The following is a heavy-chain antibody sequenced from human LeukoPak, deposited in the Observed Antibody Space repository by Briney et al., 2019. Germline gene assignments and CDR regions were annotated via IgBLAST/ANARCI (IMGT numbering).Heavy chain of an antibody. CDR2: IIPIFGTA. J-gene: IGHJ3*02. V-gene: IGHV1-69*05. D-gene: IGHD7-27*01. CDR3: ARDGDDNVAFDI. CDR1: GGTFSSYA. Sequence: SVKVSCKASGGTFSSYAISWVRQAPGQGLEWMGRIIPIFGTANYAQKFQGRVTITTDESTSTAYMELSSLRSEDTAVYYCARDGDDNVAFDIWGQGTMVTVSS.